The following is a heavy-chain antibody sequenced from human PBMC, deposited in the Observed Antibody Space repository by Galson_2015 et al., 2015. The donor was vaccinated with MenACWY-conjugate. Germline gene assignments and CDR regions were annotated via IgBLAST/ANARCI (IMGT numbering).Heavy chain of an antibody. J-gene: IGHJ6*02. CDR1: GYSFTNYW. D-gene: IGHD1-26*01. V-gene: IGHV5-51*01. Sequence: SGAEVKQPGESLKLSCKGSGYSFTNYWIAWVRQMPGKGLQWMGLIDPVNSNIRYSPSFQGQVTISADESISTAYLQWSSLKASDTAMYYCARHPPGGRGMDVWGRGTTVTVSS. CDR3: ARHPPGGRGMDV. CDR2: IDPVNSNI.